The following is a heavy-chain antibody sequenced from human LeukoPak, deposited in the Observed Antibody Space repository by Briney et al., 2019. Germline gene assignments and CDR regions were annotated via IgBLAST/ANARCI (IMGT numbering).Heavy chain of an antibody. Sequence: GGSLRLSCAASGFTFSNYGMHWVRQAPGKGLEWVAVIWYDGSNKYYADSVKGRFTISRDNSKNTLYLQMNSLRAEDTAVYYCARDRKDYYGSGSPPPPDFDYWGQGTLVTVSS. D-gene: IGHD3-10*01. J-gene: IGHJ4*02. CDR3: ARDRKDYYGSGSPPPPDFDY. CDR1: GFTFSNYG. V-gene: IGHV3-33*01. CDR2: IWYDGSNK.